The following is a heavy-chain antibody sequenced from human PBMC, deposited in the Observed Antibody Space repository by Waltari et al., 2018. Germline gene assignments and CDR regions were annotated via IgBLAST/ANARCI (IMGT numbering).Heavy chain of an antibody. CDR3: ARDGWSTMIVASNWFDP. CDR2: IYYRGST. J-gene: IGHJ5*02. Sequence: QLQLQESGPGLVKPSETLSLTCTVSGGSISSSSYYWGWIRQPPGKGLEWIGSIYYRGSTYYNPSLKSRVTISVDTSKNQFSLKLSSVTAADTAVYYCARDGWSTMIVASNWFDPWGQGTLVTVSS. D-gene: IGHD3-22*01. CDR1: GGSISSSSYY. V-gene: IGHV4-39*07.